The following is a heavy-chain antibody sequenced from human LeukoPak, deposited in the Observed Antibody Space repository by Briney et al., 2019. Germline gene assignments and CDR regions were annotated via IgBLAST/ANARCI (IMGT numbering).Heavy chain of an antibody. J-gene: IGHJ4*02. Sequence: NTSETLSLTCTVSGGSISSYYWSWIRQPPGKGLEWIGYIYYTGSTNYNPSLKSRVTRSVDTSKNQFSLKLSSVTAADTAVYYCARGNSGSYYGFDYWGQGTLVTVSS. CDR3: ARGNSGSYYGFDY. D-gene: IGHD1-26*01. CDR1: GGSISSYY. V-gene: IGHV4-59*01. CDR2: IYYTGST.